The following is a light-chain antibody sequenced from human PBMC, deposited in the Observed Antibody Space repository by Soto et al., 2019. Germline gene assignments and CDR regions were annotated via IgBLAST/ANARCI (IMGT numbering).Light chain of an antibody. CDR3: QSGLT. CDR1: QSVLYSSNNKNY. CDR2: WAS. Sequence: DIVMTQSPDSLAVSLGERATINCKSSQSVLYSSNNKNYLAWYQQKPGQPPKLLIYWASTRESGVPDRFSGSGSETDFTLTISSLQAEDVAVYYCQSGLTFGPGTKVDIK. V-gene: IGKV4-1*01. J-gene: IGKJ3*01.